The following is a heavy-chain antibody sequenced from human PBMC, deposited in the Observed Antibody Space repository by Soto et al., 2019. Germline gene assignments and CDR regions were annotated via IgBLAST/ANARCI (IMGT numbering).Heavy chain of an antibody. Sequence: GASVKVSCKASGYTFTRNAIHWVRQAPGQRLEWIGKIDAGNGNTKYSQKFQDRVTITRDTSASAAYMELRTLRSEDTSIYYCARSDTDYSRFDFWGQGTLVTVSS. V-gene: IGHV1-3*01. CDR2: IDAGNGNT. CDR1: GYTFTRNA. CDR3: ARSDTDYSRFDF. D-gene: IGHD3-9*01. J-gene: IGHJ4*02.